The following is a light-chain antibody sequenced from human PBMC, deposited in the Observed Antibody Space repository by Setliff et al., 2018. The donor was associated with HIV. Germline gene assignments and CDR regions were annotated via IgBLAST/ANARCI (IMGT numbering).Light chain of an antibody. CDR3: SIHRSRGDV. Sequence: QSVLAQPASVSGSPGQSITISCTGTGSDVATSKYVSWYQQHPGKAPKLIIYDIVTRPSGVSNRFSGSKSGGTASLTISGLQAEDEADYYCSIHRSRGDVFGSGTKVTVL. J-gene: IGLJ1*01. V-gene: IGLV2-14*03. CDR1: GSDVATSKY. CDR2: DIV.